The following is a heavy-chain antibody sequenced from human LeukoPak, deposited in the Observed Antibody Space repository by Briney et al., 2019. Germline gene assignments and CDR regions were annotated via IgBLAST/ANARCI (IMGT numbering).Heavy chain of an antibody. V-gene: IGHV1-18*04. CDR1: EYTFTGYY. J-gene: IGHJ6*02. Sequence: ASVKVSCKASEYTFTGYYVHWVRQAPGQGLEWMGWISPYNGNTNYAQNLQGRVTMITDTSTSTAYMELRSLRSDDTAVYYCARVMHWDKPMARGRGMDVWGQGTTVTVSS. D-gene: IGHD5-18*01. CDR3: ARVMHWDKPMARGRGMDV. CDR2: ISPYNGNT.